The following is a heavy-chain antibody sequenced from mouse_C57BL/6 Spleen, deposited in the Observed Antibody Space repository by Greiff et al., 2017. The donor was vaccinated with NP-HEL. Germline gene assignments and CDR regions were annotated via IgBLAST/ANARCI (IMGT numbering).Heavy chain of an antibody. CDR1: GFTFSSYA. CDR3: ARPLITTVAPMDY. D-gene: IGHD1-1*01. V-gene: IGHV5-4*03. J-gene: IGHJ4*01. Sequence: EVKLMESGGGLVKPGGSLKLSCAASGFTFSSYAMSWVRQTPEKRLEWVATISDGGSYTYYPDNVKGRFTISRDNAKNNLYLQMSHLKSEDTAMYYCARPLITTVAPMDYWGQGTSVTVSS. CDR2: ISDGGSYT.